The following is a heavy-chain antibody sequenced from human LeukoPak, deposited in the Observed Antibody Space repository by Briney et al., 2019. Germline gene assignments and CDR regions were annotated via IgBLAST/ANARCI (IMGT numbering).Heavy chain of an antibody. CDR1: GNSFTNYW. J-gene: IGHJ6*03. CDR2: IYPGDSDT. CDR3: ARRARNYYYYYMDV. V-gene: IGHV5-51*01. Sequence: GESLKVSCKGSGNSFTNYWIGWVRQMPGKGLEWMGIIYPGDSDTRYSPSFQGQVTISADKSISTAYLQWSSLKASDTAMYYCARRARNYYYYYMDVWGKGTTVTVSS.